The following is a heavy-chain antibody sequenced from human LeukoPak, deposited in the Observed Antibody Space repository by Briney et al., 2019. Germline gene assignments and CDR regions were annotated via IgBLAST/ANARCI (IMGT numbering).Heavy chain of an antibody. Sequence: GASVKVSCKASGYTFTSYGITWMRQAPGQGLEWMGWISAYNGNTNYAQKLQGRVTMTTDTSTSTACMELRSLRSDDTAVYYCARFERWTGTVYLDYWGQGTLVTVSS. CDR1: GYTFTSYG. V-gene: IGHV1-18*01. D-gene: IGHD3/OR15-3a*01. CDR2: ISAYNGNT. CDR3: ARFERWTGTVYLDY. J-gene: IGHJ4*02.